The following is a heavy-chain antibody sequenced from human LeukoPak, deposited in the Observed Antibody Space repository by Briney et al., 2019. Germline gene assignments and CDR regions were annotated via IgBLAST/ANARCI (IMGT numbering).Heavy chain of an antibody. CDR3: AKDSGWGFTLDNYDSRGYDY. CDR1: GFTFSSYA. CDR2: ISGNGVGA. D-gene: IGHD3-22*01. J-gene: IGHJ4*02. V-gene: IGHV3-23*01. Sequence: GGSLRLSCAASGFTFSSYAMGWVRQAPGRGLEWVSGISGNGVGAYYADSVRGRFTTSRDNSKNTVYLQMNSLRAEDTAVYYCAKDSGWGFTLDNYDSRGYDYWGQGTLVTVSS.